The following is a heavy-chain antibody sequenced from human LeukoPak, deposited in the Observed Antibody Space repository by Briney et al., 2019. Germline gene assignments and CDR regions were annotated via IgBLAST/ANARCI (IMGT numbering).Heavy chain of an antibody. CDR2: INHSGST. J-gene: IGHJ1*01. CDR3: AKFDHASDEYYQH. CDR1: GGSFSGYY. V-gene: IGHV4-34*01. D-gene: IGHD3-16*01. Sequence: SETLSLTCAVYGGSFSGYYWSWIRQPPGKGLEWIGEINHSGSTNYNPSLESRVTISVDKSKNHFSLKLDSVTAADTAVYYCAKFDHASDEYYQHWGQGTLVTVSS.